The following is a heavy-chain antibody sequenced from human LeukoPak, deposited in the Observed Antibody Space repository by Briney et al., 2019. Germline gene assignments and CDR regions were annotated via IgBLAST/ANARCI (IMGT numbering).Heavy chain of an antibody. J-gene: IGHJ4*02. Sequence: PGGSLRLSCVVSGFTFNSCWMNWVRQAPGKGLEWVSTISGGGGSTYYADSVKGRFTISRDNSKNTLYLQVNSLRAEDTAVYYCAKGGEWDVTPFDYWGQGTLVTVSS. CDR2: ISGGGGST. CDR1: GFTFNSCW. V-gene: IGHV3-23*01. CDR3: AKGGEWDVTPFDY. D-gene: IGHD3-16*01.